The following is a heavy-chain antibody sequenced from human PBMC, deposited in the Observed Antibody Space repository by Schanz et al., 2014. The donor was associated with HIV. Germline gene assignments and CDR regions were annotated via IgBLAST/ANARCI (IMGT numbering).Heavy chain of an antibody. CDR1: GFMFSSYG. D-gene: IGHD6-13*01. Sequence: EVQLLESGGGLVQPGGSLRLSCAASGFMFSSYGMSWVRQAPGKGLEWVSIISSGGGRTYYADSVKGRFTISRDNSKNTLYLQMNSLRAEDTAVYYCARGLTSSWFAPLDFWGLGTLVTVSS. CDR2: ISSGGGRT. CDR3: ARGLTSSWFAPLDF. V-gene: IGHV3-23*01. J-gene: IGHJ4*02.